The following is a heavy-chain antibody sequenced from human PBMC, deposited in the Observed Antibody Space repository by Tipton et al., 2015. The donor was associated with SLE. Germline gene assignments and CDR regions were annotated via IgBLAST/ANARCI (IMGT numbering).Heavy chain of an antibody. CDR1: GYTFTSYY. CDR2: VNPGHGGT. Sequence: QLVQSGAEVKKPGASVKLSCKASGYTFTSYYIHWVRQAPGQGLEWMGIVNPGHGGTFSAQGFQDRVTMTRDTSTTTVWMDLSSLTTDDTAVYYCARWNFVTMTGGFDIWGQGTMVTVSS. J-gene: IGHJ3*02. CDR3: ARWNFVTMTGGFDI. V-gene: IGHV1-46*01. D-gene: IGHD1-7*01.